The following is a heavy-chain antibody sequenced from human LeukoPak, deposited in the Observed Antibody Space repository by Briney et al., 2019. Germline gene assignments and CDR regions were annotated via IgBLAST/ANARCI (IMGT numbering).Heavy chain of an antibody. CDR1: GFTFSSYG. J-gene: IGHJ4*02. D-gene: IGHD3-10*01. Sequence: GGSLRLSCAASGFTFSSYGMHWVRQAPGKALEWVAFIRYDGSNKYYADSVKGRFTISRDNSKNTLYLQMNSLRAEDTAVYYCAKDPGFMVRGARGYFDYWGQGTLVTVSS. V-gene: IGHV3-30*02. CDR2: IRYDGSNK. CDR3: AKDPGFMVRGARGYFDY.